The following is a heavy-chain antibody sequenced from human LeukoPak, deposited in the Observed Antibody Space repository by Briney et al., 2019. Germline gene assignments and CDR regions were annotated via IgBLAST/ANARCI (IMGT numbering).Heavy chain of an antibody. CDR1: GGSISSSYY. V-gene: IGHV4-39*01. D-gene: IGHD6-19*01. Sequence: ETLSLTCTVSGGSISSSYYWGWIRQPPGKGLEWIGRIYYSGSTYYSPSLKSRVTISVDTSKNQFSLKLTSVTAADTAIYYCARHGRLGIALAGTNDYWGQGTLVTVSS. J-gene: IGHJ4*02. CDR3: ARHGRLGIALAGTNDY. CDR2: IYYSGST.